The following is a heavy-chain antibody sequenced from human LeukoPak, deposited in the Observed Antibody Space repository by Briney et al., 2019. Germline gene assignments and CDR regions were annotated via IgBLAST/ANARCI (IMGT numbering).Heavy chain of an antibody. D-gene: IGHD3-3*01. CDR3: ARIYDFWSGYYIDI. J-gene: IGHJ3*02. CDR2: IYTSGST. V-gene: IGHV4-61*02. CDR1: GGSISSGSYY. Sequence: SETLSLTCTVSGGSISSGSYYWSWIRQPAGKGLEWIGRIYTSGSTNYNPSLKSRVTISVDTSKNQFSLKLSSVTAADTAVYYCARIYDFWSGYYIDIWGQGTMVTVSS.